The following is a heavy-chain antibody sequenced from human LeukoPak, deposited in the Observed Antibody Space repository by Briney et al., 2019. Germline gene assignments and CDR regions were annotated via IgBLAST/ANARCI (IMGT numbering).Heavy chain of an antibody. CDR1: GGSINNYY. Sequence: SETLSLTCSVSGGSINNYYWSWIRLSPGKGLEWIGYIYYSGSTNYNPSLKSRVTISVDTSKNQFSLKLSSVTAADTAVYYCARDPRSDGYFDYWGQGTLVTVSS. CDR3: ARDPRSDGYFDY. J-gene: IGHJ4*02. V-gene: IGHV4-59*01. CDR2: IYYSGST.